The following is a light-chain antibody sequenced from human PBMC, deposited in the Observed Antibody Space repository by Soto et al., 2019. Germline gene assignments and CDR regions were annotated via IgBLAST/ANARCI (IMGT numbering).Light chain of an antibody. Sequence: QTVVTQEPSFSVSPGGAVTLTCGLSSGSVSTSYYPSWYQQTPGQPPRTLIYDTNSLSSGVPDRFSGSIVGNKAALTITGAQADDESDYYCMLYMGGGVSIFGGETKLTVL. CDR3: MLYMGGGVSI. V-gene: IGLV8-61*01. CDR2: DTN. J-gene: IGLJ2*01. CDR1: SGSVSTSYY.